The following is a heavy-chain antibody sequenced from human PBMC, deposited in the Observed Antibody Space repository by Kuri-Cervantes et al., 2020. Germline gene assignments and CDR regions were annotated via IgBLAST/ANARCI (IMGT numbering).Heavy chain of an antibody. CDR3: ARDCSSTSCYDYYYGMDV. D-gene: IGHD2-2*01. CDR2: ISSSGSTI. J-gene: IGHJ6*02. CDR1: GFTFSDYY. V-gene: IGHV3-11*01. Sequence: GGSLRLSCAASGFTFSDYYMSWIRQAPGKGLEWVSYISSSGSTIYYADSVKGRFTISRDNAKNSLYLQMNSLRAEDTAVYYCARDCSSTSCYDYYYGMDVWGQGTTVTVSS.